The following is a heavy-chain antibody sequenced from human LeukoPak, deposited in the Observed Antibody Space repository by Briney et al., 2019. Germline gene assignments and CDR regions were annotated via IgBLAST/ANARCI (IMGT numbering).Heavy chain of an antibody. CDR1: DGSISSSSYY. D-gene: IGHD3-22*01. V-gene: IGHV4-61*05. J-gene: IGHJ4*02. CDR3: ARFHDRYDSSGYYLFDY. Sequence: PSETLSLTCTVSDGSISSSSYYWGWIRQPPGKGLEWIGYIYYSGSTNYNPSLKSRVTISVDTSKNQFSLKLSSVTAADTAVYYCARFHDRYDSSGYYLFDYWGQGTLVTVSS. CDR2: IYYSGST.